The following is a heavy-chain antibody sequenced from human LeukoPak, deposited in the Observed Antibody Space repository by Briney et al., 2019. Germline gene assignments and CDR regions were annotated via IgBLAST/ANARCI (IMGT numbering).Heavy chain of an antibody. CDR1: GGTWSTFG. J-gene: IGHJ4*02. V-gene: IGHV1-69*10. Sequence: SVKVSCEASGGTWSTFGFSWVRQTPGQGLEWMGGIIPIVGIASIAQRFQGRVTITADTSTNTIYMELSSLKSEDTGMYYCAREWNSFDYWGQGTLVTVSS. D-gene: IGHD1/OR15-1a*01. CDR3: AREWNSFDY. CDR2: IIPIVGIA.